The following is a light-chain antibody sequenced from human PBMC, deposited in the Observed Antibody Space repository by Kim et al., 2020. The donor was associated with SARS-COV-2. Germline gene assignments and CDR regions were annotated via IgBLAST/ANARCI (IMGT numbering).Light chain of an antibody. CDR1: QSVGSN. CDR2: GSS. Sequence: EIVMTQSPATLSMSPGKRATLSCRASQSVGSNLVWYQHKLGQSPRLLIYGSSTRATGIPPRFSGSGSGTEFTLTISSLQSEDFAVYYCQKYNNWPRTFGQGTKVDIK. CDR3: QKYNNWPRT. J-gene: IGKJ1*01. V-gene: IGKV3-15*01.